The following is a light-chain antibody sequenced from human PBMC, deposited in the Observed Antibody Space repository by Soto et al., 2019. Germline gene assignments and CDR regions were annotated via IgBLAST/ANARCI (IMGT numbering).Light chain of an antibody. Sequence: QSALTQPASVSGSPGQSITISCTGTSSDVGGYNFVSWYRQHPGKAPKLTIYDVSNRPSGISDRFSGSRSGNTASLTISGLQTEDEADYYCSSFTNNSTLGGVFGTGTKVTVL. CDR2: DVS. CDR3: SSFTNNSTLGGV. CDR1: SSDVGGYNF. V-gene: IGLV2-14*03. J-gene: IGLJ1*01.